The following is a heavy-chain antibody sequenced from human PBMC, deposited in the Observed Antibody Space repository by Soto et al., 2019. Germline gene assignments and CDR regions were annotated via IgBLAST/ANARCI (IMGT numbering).Heavy chain of an antibody. D-gene: IGHD6-13*01. J-gene: IGHJ4*02. CDR1: GGSFSGYY. Sequence: SETLSLTCAVYGGSFSGYYWSWIRQPPGKGLEWIGEINHSGSTNYNPSLKSRVTISVDTSKNQFSLKLSSVTAADTAVYYCARGATAAGRNFDYWGQGTLVTVSS. V-gene: IGHV4-34*01. CDR2: INHSGST. CDR3: ARGATAAGRNFDY.